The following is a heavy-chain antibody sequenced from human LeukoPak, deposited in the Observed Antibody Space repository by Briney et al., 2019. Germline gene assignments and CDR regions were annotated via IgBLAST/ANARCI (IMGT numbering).Heavy chain of an antibody. CDR3: AVILPDDAFDI. D-gene: IGHD2-15*01. CDR1: GDSISSTNYY. Sequence: SETLSLTCSVSGDSISSTNYYWGCIRQSPGKGLQWIGSISYSGSSYYNPSLKSRLTISIDSPRNQLFLKLSSVTAADTAVYFCAVILPDDAFDIWGQGTMVTVSA. CDR2: ISYSGSS. J-gene: IGHJ3*02. V-gene: IGHV4-39*01.